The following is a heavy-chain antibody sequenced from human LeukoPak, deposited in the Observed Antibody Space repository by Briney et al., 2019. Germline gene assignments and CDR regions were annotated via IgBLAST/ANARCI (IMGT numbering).Heavy chain of an antibody. Sequence: ASVKVSSKTSPDTFSVFYIFTMCDAPGQGLEWMGWINPNSGGTNYAQKFQGRVTMTRDTSSTRAYMELSRPRSDDTAVYYCARDGGVGPTRLNWNGLLDSGGEGPLVTVSS. D-gene: IGHD1-20*01. CDR3: ARDGGVGPTRLNWNGLLDS. CDR2: INPNSGGT. J-gene: IGHJ4*02. CDR1: PDTFSVFY. V-gene: IGHV1-2*02.